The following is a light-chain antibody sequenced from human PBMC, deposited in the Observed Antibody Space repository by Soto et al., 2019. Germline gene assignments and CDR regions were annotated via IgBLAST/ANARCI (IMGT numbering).Light chain of an antibody. Sequence: DIQMTQSPSTLSASVGDRVTITCRASQSVTNWLAWYQPKPGKAPNLLIYDASRLQSGIPSRFSGSGSGTEFTLTISSLQPDDFATYYCQQYTTYPYTFGQGTKVDIK. CDR1: QSVTNW. CDR3: QQYTTYPYT. J-gene: IGKJ2*01. V-gene: IGKV1-5*01. CDR2: DAS.